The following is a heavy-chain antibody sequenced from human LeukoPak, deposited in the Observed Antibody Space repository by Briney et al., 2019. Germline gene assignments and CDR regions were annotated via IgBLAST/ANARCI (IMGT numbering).Heavy chain of an antibody. CDR1: GFTFSSYA. Sequence: GGSLRLSCAASGFTFSSYAMHWVRQAPGKGLEWVAVISYDGSNKHYADSVKGRFTISRDNSKNTLYLQMNSLRAEDTAVYYCARDLTYYDFWSGYYSTRYYYYGMDVWGQGTTVAVSS. CDR2: ISYDGSNK. J-gene: IGHJ6*02. CDR3: ARDLTYYDFWSGYYSTRYYYYGMDV. D-gene: IGHD3-3*01. V-gene: IGHV3-30-3*01.